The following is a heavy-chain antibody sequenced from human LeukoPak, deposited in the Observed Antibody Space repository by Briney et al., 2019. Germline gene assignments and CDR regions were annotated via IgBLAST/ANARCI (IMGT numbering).Heavy chain of an antibody. D-gene: IGHD6-13*01. CDR2: TYYKSKWYY. CDR3: ARSAAGTIDY. Sequence: SQTLSLTCDISGDSVPSNSATWNWIRQSPSRGLEWLGRTYYKSKWYYGYAVSVKSRITINPDTSKNQFSLHLNSVTPEDTAVYYCARSAAGTIDYWGQGTLVTVSS. CDR1: GDSVPSNSAT. V-gene: IGHV6-1*01. J-gene: IGHJ4*02.